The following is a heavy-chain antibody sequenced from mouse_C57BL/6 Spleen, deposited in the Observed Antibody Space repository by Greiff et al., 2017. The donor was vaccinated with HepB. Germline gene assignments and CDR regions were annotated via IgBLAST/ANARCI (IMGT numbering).Heavy chain of an antibody. CDR1: GYTFTSYT. CDR3: ARSGWPYDGYYEGWFAY. Sequence: VQLQQSGAELARPGASVKMSCKASGYTFTSYTMHWVKQRPGQGLEWIGYINPSSGYTKYNQKFKDKATLTADKSSSTAYMQLSSLTSEDSAVYYCARSGWPYDGYYEGWFAYWGQGTLVTVSA. CDR2: INPSSGYT. J-gene: IGHJ3*01. D-gene: IGHD2-3*01. V-gene: IGHV1-4*01.